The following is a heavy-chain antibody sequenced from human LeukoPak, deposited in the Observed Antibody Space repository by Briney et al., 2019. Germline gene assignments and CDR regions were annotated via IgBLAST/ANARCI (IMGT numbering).Heavy chain of an antibody. Sequence: GRSLRLSCAASGFTFSSYAMHWVRQAPGKGLEWVAVISYDGSNKYYADSVKGRFTISRDNSKNTLYLQMNSLRAEDTAVYYCARDVQGSSSYWGQGTLVTVSS. CDR1: GFTFSSYA. J-gene: IGHJ4*02. CDR2: ISYDGSNK. V-gene: IGHV3-30*14. CDR3: ARDVQGSSSY. D-gene: IGHD6-13*01.